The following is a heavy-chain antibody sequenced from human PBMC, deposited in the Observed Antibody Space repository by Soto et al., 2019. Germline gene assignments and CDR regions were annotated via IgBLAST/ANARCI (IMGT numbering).Heavy chain of an antibody. CDR3: AGTTSHYWYYMDV. Sequence: QVQLQESGPGLVKPSQTLSLTCVISGDSVSSNSAAWNWIRQSPSRGLEWLGRTYYRTRWYYDYAVSVRSRITVNPDTSKNQFSLQSTSVTPEDTAVYYCAGTTSHYWYYMDVWGKGTTVTVSS. D-gene: IGHD1-7*01. CDR1: GDSVSSNSAA. CDR2: TYYRTRWYY. J-gene: IGHJ6*03. V-gene: IGHV6-1*01.